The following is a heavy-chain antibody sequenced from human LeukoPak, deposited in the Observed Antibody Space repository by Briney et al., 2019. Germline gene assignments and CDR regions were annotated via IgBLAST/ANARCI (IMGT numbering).Heavy chain of an antibody. CDR3: AREAGYCSGGSRHYYFDY. D-gene: IGHD2-15*01. J-gene: IGHJ4*02. CDR1: GGSISSYY. V-gene: IGHV4-59*01. Sequence: PSETLSLTCTVSGGSISSYYWGWIRQPPGKGLEWIGYIYYSGSTNHNPSLKSRVTISVDTSKNQFSLKLSSVTAADTAVYYCAREAGYCSGGSRHYYFDYWGQGTLVTVSS. CDR2: IYYSGST.